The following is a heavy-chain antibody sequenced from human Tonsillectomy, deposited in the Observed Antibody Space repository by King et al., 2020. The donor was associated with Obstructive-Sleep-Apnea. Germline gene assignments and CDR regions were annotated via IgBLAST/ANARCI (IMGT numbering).Heavy chain of an antibody. CDR2: ISYDGSKK. V-gene: IGHV3-30*04. CDR3: ARAHCSGATCYAPDF. J-gene: IGHJ4*02. Sequence: QEQLVESGGGVVQPGRSLRLSCAASGFPFSTYAIHWVRQAPGKGLEWVAVISYDGSKKYYADSAKGRLTISRDNSENTLHLQVNSLRAEDTAVYYCARAHCSGATCYAPDFWGQGTLVTVSS. CDR1: GFPFSTYA. D-gene: IGHD2-15*01.